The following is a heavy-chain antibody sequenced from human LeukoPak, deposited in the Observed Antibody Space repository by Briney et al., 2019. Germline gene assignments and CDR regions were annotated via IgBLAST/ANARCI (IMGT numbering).Heavy chain of an antibody. Sequence: GGSLRLSCLTSGFTLSTNAMSWVRQAPGKGLGWISGISGSGASTYYADSVRGRFTISRDDSRNTLYLQMNSLRGDDTAVYYCAKDMGKWESLHFFDYWGQGTLVTVSS. V-gene: IGHV3-23*01. CDR2: ISGSGAST. D-gene: IGHD1-26*01. CDR3: AKDMGKWESLHFFDY. CDR1: GFTLSTNA. J-gene: IGHJ4*02.